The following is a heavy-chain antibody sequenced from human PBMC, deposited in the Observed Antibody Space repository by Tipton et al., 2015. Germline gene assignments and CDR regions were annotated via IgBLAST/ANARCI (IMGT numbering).Heavy chain of an antibody. CDR1: GDSISNSHNF. V-gene: IGHV4-61*01. Sequence: TLSLTCNVSGDSISNSHNFWSWIRQSPGKGLEWIGYIYSSATTSYSSALRSRVTISMDTSKNQFSLNLRSVTAADTAVYFCAKTHGAYDWYLDQWGQGTLVTVSS. CDR2: IYSSATT. CDR3: AKTHGAYDWYLDQ. J-gene: IGHJ4*02. D-gene: IGHD5-12*01.